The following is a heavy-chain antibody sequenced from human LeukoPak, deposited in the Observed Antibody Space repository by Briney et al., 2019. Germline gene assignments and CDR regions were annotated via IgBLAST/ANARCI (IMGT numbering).Heavy chain of an antibody. Sequence: GESLKISCKGSGYSFTSYWIGWVRQMPGKGLEWMGIIYPGDSDTRYSPSFQGQVTISADKSISTAYLQWSSLKASDTAMYYCARYPPSSSWYGSNWFDPWGQGTLVTVSS. V-gene: IGHV5-51*01. CDR1: GYSFTSYW. CDR2: IYPGDSDT. J-gene: IGHJ5*02. D-gene: IGHD6-13*01. CDR3: ARYPPSSSWYGSNWFDP.